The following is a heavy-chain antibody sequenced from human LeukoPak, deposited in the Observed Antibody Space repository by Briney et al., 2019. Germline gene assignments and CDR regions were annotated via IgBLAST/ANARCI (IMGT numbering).Heavy chain of an antibody. D-gene: IGHD3-22*01. CDR2: ITPIFGTA. J-gene: IGHJ4*02. V-gene: IGHV1-69*05. Sequence: ASVKVSCKASGGTISSYAISWVRQAPGQGLEWMGRITPIFGTANYAQKFQGRVTITTDESTSTAYMELSSLRSEDTAVYYCARDRGSYYDSSGYYYGYWGQGTLVTVSS. CDR3: ARDRGSYYDSSGYYYGY. CDR1: GGTISSYA.